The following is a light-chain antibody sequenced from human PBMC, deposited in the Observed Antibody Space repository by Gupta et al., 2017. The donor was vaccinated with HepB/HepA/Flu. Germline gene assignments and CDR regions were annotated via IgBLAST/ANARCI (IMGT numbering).Light chain of an antibody. V-gene: IGLV7-46*01. CDR3: LLSYSDTRLWV. CDR2: DTS. CDR1: TGAVTTTRY. Sequence: QAVVTQEPSLTVSPGGTVTLTCGSSTGAVTTTRYPYWFQQKPGQAPRALIYDTSITYSWTPARFSGSLLGGKAALTLSSAQPEDEADYYCLLSYSDTRLWVFGGGTKLTVL. J-gene: IGLJ3*02.